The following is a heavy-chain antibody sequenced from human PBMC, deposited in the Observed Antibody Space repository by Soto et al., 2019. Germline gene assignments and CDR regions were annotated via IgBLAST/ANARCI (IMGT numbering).Heavy chain of an antibody. D-gene: IGHD3-9*01. CDR3: ARVFSADILTGYLDY. V-gene: IGHV4-31*03. CDR1: GGSISSGGYY. CDR2: IYYSGST. J-gene: IGHJ4*02. Sequence: SETLSLTCTVSGGSISSGGYYWSWIRQHPGKGLEWIGYIYYSGSTYYNPSLKSRVTISVDTSKNQFSLKLSSVTAAGTAVYYCARVFSADILTGYLDYWDQGTLVTLS.